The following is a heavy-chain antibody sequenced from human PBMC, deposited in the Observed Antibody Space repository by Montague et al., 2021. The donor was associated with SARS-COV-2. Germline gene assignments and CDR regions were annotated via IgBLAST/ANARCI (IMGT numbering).Heavy chain of an antibody. CDR2: IYYSGSN. V-gene: IGHV4-59*01. J-gene: IGHJ3*02. Sequence: SETLSLTCTVSGGSISSYYWSWIRQPPGKGLEWIGYIYYSGSNNYNPSLKSRVTISVDTSKNQFSLKLNSVTAADTAVYYCARGSGWMGNAFDIWGQGTMVTVSS. CDR1: GGSISSYY. CDR3: ARGSGWMGNAFDI. D-gene: IGHD6-19*01.